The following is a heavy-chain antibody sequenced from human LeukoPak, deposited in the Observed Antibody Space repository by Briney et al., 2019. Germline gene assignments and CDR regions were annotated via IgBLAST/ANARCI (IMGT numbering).Heavy chain of an antibody. Sequence: GGSLRLSCAASGITLRNYAMTWVRQAPGKGLQWVSVISGSGESTYYADSVRGRFTISRDNSKNMLYPHMNSLRAEDTAVYYCAKDRDCSSTGCYLYDNWGQGTLVIVSS. J-gene: IGHJ4*02. CDR1: GITLRNYA. CDR2: ISGSGEST. D-gene: IGHD2-2*01. V-gene: IGHV3-23*01. CDR3: AKDRDCSSTGCYLYDN.